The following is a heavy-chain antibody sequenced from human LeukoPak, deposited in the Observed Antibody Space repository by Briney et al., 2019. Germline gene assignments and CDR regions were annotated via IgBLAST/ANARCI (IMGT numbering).Heavy chain of an antibody. CDR2: ISSSSSYI. J-gene: IGHJ4*02. V-gene: IGHV3-21*01. Sequence: GGSLRLSCAASGFTFSSYSMNWVRQAPGKGLEWVSSISSSSSYIYYADSVKGRFTISRDNAKSSLYLQMNSLRAEDTAVYYCANHLGSGWSFHYWGQGTLVTVSS. CDR3: ANHLGSGWSFHY. D-gene: IGHD6-19*01. CDR1: GFTFSSYS.